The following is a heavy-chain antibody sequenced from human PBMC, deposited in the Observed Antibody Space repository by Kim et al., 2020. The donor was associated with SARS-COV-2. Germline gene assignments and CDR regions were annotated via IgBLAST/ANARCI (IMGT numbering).Heavy chain of an antibody. D-gene: IGHD2-8*01. CDR2: IYHSGST. J-gene: IGHJ4*02. CDR3: ARDPGRSALKML. Sequence: SETLSLTCTVSGYSISSGYYWGWIRQPPGKGLEWIGSIYHSGSTYYNPSLKSRVTISVDTSKNQFSLKLSSVTAADTAVYYCARDPGRSALKMLWGQGTLVTVSS. V-gene: IGHV4-38-2*02. CDR1: GYSISSGYY.